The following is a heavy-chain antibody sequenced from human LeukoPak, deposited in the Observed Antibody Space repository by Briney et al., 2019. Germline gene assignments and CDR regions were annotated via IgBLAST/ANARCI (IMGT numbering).Heavy chain of an antibody. V-gene: IGHV3-23*01. J-gene: IGHJ4*02. D-gene: IGHD1-26*01. CDR3: AKIEVYSGTYRGFFES. Sequence: GGSLRLSCAASRFTFSSYAMSWVRQAPGKGLEWVSAISGRGASTYYADSVRGRFTISRDNSMDTLYLQMNSLRAEDTAVYYCAKIEVYSGTYRGFFESWGQGTLVTVSS. CDR1: RFTFSSYA. CDR2: ISGRGAST.